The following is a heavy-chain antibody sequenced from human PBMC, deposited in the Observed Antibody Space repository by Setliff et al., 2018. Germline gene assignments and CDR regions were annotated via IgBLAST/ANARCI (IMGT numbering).Heavy chain of an antibody. CDR2: ISDSSFHI. Sequence: GALRLSCAASGFLFKDYYMTWIRQAPGKGLEWLSSISDSSFHIYYRDSVKGRFTISRDNARNSLYLQMNSLRADDTALYYCAREGARSSSWYRPYYYYYMDVWGKGTTVTVSS. CDR1: GFLFKDYY. J-gene: IGHJ6*03. V-gene: IGHV3-11*05. D-gene: IGHD6-13*01. CDR3: AREGARSSSWYRPYYYYYMDV.